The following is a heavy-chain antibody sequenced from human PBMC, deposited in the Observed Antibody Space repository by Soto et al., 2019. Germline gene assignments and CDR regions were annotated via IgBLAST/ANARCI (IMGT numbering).Heavy chain of an antibody. V-gene: IGHV3-30*18. CDR1: GFTFSSYG. CDR2: ISYDGSNK. D-gene: IGHD1-26*01. Sequence: QVQLVDSGGGVVQPGRSLRLSCAASGFTFSSYGMHWVRQAPGKGLEWVAVISYDGSNKYYADTVKGRFTISRDNSKNTLYLQMNSLRAEDTAVYYCAKDRGSGSYYGSDYWGQGTLVTVSS. CDR3: AKDRGSGSYYGSDY. J-gene: IGHJ4*02.